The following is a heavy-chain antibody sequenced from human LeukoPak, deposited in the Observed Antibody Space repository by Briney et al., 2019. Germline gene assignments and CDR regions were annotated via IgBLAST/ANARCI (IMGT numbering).Heavy chain of an antibody. Sequence: GGSLRLSCAAPGFTFSSYGMHWVRQAPGKGLEWVTFIRYDGSNKYYADSVKGRFTISRDDSKNTLYLQMNSLRAEDTAVYYCAKSGRWLQFSPDWFDPWGQGTLVTVSS. J-gene: IGHJ5*02. D-gene: IGHD5-24*01. CDR3: AKSGRWLQFSPDWFDP. CDR2: IRYDGSNK. CDR1: GFTFSSYG. V-gene: IGHV3-30*02.